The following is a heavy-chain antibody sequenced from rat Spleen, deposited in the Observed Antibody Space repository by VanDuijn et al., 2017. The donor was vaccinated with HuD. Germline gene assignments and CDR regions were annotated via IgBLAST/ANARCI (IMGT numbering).Heavy chain of an antibody. CDR1: GFSLISNS. J-gene: IGHJ2*01. Sequence: QVQLKESGPGLVQPSQTLSLTCTVSGFSLISNSVHWVRQPPGKGLEWMGRMRYNGDTSYNSALKSRLSINRDTSKNQVFLKMNSLQTDDTGTYYCARDYPYKTGLDFWGQGIMVTVSS. D-gene: IGHD4-1*01. CDR2: MRYNGDT. CDR3: ARDYPYKTGLDF. V-gene: IGHV2-63*01.